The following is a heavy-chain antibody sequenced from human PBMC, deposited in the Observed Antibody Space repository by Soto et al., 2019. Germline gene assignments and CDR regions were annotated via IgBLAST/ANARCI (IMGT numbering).Heavy chain of an antibody. CDR2: IDWADDK. CDR3: SRAVGGFTYGYPDY. Sequence: SGPTLVNPTQTLTLTCTFSGFSLSTTGMCVSWIRQPPGKALEWLALIDWADDKYYSTSLKTRLTISKDTSKNQVVLTMTNVEPVDTATYFCSRAVGGFTYGYPDYWGQGTLVTVS. D-gene: IGHD5-18*01. J-gene: IGHJ4*02. CDR1: GFSLSTTGMC. V-gene: IGHV2-70*01.